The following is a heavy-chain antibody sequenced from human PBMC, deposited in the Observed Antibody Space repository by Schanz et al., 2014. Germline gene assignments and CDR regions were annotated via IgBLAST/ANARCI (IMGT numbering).Heavy chain of an antibody. CDR2: INSSGGGT. V-gene: IGHV1-46*01. Sequence: QVQLVQSGAEVKKPGASVTVSCQASGYTFSFTSYNVHWVRQAPGQGLEWMGYINSSGGGTSYAQKFQDRLTMTRDASTSTVYMELSSLRSEDTAVYYCARDQSPYTNSSDVRYFDYWGQGSLVTVSS. CDR3: ARDQSPYTNSSDVRYFDY. J-gene: IGHJ4*02. D-gene: IGHD6-6*01. CDR1: GYTFSFTSYN.